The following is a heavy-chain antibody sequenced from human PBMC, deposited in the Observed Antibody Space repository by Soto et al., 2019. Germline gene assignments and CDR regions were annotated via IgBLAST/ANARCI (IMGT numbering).Heavy chain of an antibody. D-gene: IGHD3-3*01. CDR3: VGVESGYYVWFDP. Sequence: TGSDSIRTMRKYLVCRRWIEQPPANALECIGCIYYSGSTDYNPSLKSRVTISVDTSKNQFSLKLSSVTAADTAVYYCVGVESGYYVWFDPWGQGTLVTVSS. CDR2: IYYSGST. V-gene: IGHV4-39*01. CDR1: IRTMRKYLVC. J-gene: IGHJ5*02.